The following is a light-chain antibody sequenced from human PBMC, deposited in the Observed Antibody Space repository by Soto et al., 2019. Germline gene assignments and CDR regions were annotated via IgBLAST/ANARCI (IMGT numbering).Light chain of an antibody. Sequence: QSVLTQPPSVSGAPGQRATISCTGSSSNIGAGYDVHWYQQLPGTAPKLLIYGNSNRPSGVPDRFSGSKSGTSASLAITGLQAEDEADYYCQSYDSSLSAHVFGTGTKLTVL. CDR1: SSNIGAGYD. J-gene: IGLJ1*01. CDR2: GNS. V-gene: IGLV1-40*01. CDR3: QSYDSSLSAHV.